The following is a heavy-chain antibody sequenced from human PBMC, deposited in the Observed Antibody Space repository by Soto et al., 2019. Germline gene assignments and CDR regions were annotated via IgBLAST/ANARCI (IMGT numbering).Heavy chain of an antibody. CDR2: IYYSGST. J-gene: IGHJ4*02. CDR3: ARGACGGDCTNFDY. V-gene: IGHV4-59*01. D-gene: IGHD2-21*02. Sequence: PSAPLSFTCTVSGGSIISYYWSWIRQPPGKGLEWIGYIYYSGSTNYNPSLKSRVTISVDTSKNQFSLKLSSVTAADTAVYYCARGACGGDCTNFDYWGQGTLVTVSS. CDR1: GGSIISYY.